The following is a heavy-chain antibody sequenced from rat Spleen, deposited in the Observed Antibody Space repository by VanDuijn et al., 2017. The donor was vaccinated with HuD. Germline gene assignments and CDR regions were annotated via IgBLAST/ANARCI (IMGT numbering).Heavy chain of an antibody. CDR1: GFSFSNYY. Sequence: EVQLVESGGGLVQPGRSLKLSCAASGFSFSNYYMAWVRQAPTEGLEWVAAISTGGGSTYYRDSVKGRFTISRDNAKSTLYLKLDSLRSEDTATYYCTTDTFYDGSYYPGGFDYWGQGVMVTVSS. V-gene: IGHV5-27*01. J-gene: IGHJ2*01. CDR3: TTDTFYDGSYYPGGFDY. D-gene: IGHD1-12*02. CDR2: ISTGGGST.